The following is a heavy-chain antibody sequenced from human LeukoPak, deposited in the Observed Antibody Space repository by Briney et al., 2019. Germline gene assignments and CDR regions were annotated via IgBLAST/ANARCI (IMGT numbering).Heavy chain of an antibody. CDR1: GYTFTGYY. CDR2: INPNSGGT. V-gene: IGHV1-2*02. J-gene: IGHJ4*02. CDR3: ARSAQVGAAKFDY. D-gene: IGHD1-26*01. Sequence: ASVKVSCKASGYTFTGYYMHWVRQAPGQGLEWMGWINPNSGGTNYAQKFRGRVTMTRDTSISTAYMELSRLRSDDTAIYYCARSAQVGAAKFDYWGQGTLVTVSS.